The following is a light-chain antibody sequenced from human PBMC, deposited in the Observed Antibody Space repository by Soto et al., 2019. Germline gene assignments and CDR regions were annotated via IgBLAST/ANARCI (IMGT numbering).Light chain of an antibody. J-gene: IGKJ4*01. CDR1: QSVSYN. Sequence: EIVMTQSPATLSVSPGERATLSCRASQSVSYNLAWYQQKPGQGPRLLIYGAFTRATGIPARFSGSASGTEFTLTISSLQSEDFAVYYCQQYKNWPPLTFGGGTKVEIK. V-gene: IGKV3-15*01. CDR3: QQYKNWPPLT. CDR2: GAF.